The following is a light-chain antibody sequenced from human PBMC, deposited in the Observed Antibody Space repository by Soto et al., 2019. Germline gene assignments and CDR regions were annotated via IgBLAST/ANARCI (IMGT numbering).Light chain of an antibody. CDR1: QTISSW. CDR2: KAS. V-gene: IGKV1-5*03. CDR3: QHYNSYSEA. Sequence: DIQMTQSPSTLCGSVGDRVNITCRASQTISSWLAWYQQKPGKAPKLLIYKASTLKSGVPSRFSGSGSGTEFTLTISSLQPDDFATYYCQHYNSYSEAFGQGTKVDI. J-gene: IGKJ1*01.